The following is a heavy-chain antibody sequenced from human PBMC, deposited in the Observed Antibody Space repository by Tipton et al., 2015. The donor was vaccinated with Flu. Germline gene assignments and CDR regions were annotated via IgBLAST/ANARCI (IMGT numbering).Heavy chain of an antibody. CDR3: ARERDVLLWFGGLGYFDY. CDR2: IYTSGST. CDR1: GGSISSGSYY. V-gene: IGHV4-61*02. J-gene: IGHJ4*02. Sequence: TLSLTCTVSGGSISSGSYYWSWIRQPAGKGLEWIGRIYTSGSTNYNPSLKSRVTISVDTSKNQFSLKLSSVTAADTAVSYCARERDVLLWFGGLGYFDYWGQGTLVTVSS. D-gene: IGHD3-10*01.